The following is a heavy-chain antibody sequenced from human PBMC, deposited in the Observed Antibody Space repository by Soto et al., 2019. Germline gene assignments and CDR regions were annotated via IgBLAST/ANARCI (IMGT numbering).Heavy chain of an antibody. Sequence: PSETLSLTCAVYGGSFSGYYWSWIRQPPGKGLEWIGEINHSGSTNYNPSLKSRVTISVDTSKNQFSLKLSSVTAADTAVYYCARAARIAARPFNYWGQGTLVTVSS. CDR3: ARAARIAARPFNY. CDR2: INHSGST. CDR1: GGSFSGYY. J-gene: IGHJ4*02. D-gene: IGHD6-6*01. V-gene: IGHV4-34*01.